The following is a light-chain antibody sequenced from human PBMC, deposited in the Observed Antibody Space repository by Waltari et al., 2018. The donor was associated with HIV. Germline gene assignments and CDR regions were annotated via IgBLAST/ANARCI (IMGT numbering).Light chain of an antibody. J-gene: IGLJ2*01. CDR3: SSFTSSDTPVV. CDR2: EVT. V-gene: IGLV2-14*01. CDR1: TSDVGGYDY. Sequence: QSALTQPASVSGSPGQSITISCTGTTSDVGGYDYFSCSQQQPGKVHKLIIYEVTNRPSGVSNRFSGSKSGNTAYLTISGLQPEDEADYYCSSFTSSDTPVVFGGGTKLTVL.